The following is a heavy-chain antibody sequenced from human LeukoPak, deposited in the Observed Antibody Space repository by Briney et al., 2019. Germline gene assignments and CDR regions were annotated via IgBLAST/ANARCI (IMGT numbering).Heavy chain of an antibody. Sequence: SETLSLTCIVSGGSISSGDYCWSWIRPPPGQGLVWIGYIYYSGSTYYNPSLKSRVTISVDTSKNQFSRKLSSVTAADTAGYYCARDGGSGYYPLPLDYWGQGTLVTVSS. J-gene: IGHJ4*02. V-gene: IGHV4-30-4*01. CDR3: ARDGGSGYYPLPLDY. CDR1: GGSISSGDYC. D-gene: IGHD3-22*01. CDR2: IYYSGST.